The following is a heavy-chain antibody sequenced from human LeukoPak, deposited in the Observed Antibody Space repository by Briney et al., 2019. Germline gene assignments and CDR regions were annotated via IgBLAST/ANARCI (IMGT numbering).Heavy chain of an antibody. CDR1: GFTFSSYG. V-gene: IGHV3-23*01. CDR2: ISDSGGST. D-gene: IGHD3-22*01. CDR3: AKDYYYDSSHFDY. Sequence: PGGSLRLSCAASGFTFSSYGMSWVRQAPGKGLEWVSAISDSGGSTYYADSMKGRFTISRDNSKNTLYLQMNSLRAEDTAIYYCAKDYYYDSSHFDYWGQGTLVTVSS. J-gene: IGHJ4*02.